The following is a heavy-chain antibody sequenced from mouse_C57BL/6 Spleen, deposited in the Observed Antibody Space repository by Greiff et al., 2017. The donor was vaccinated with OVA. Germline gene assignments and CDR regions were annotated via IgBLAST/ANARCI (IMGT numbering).Heavy chain of an antibody. CDR2: ISSGSSTI. D-gene: IGHD1-1*01. Sequence: EVKLVESGGGLVKPGGSLKLSCAASGFTFSDYGMHWVRQAPEKGLEWVAYISSGSSTIYYADTVKGRFTISRDNAKNTLFLQMTSLRSEDTAMYYCARHSSYPGRWFYCDYWGQGTTLTVSS. J-gene: IGHJ2*01. CDR3: ARHSSYPGRWFYCDY. V-gene: IGHV5-17*01. CDR1: GFTFSDYG.